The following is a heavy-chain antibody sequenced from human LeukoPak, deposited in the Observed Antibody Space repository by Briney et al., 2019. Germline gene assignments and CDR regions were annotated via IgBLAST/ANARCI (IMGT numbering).Heavy chain of an antibody. D-gene: IGHD3-10*02. J-gene: IGHJ6*04. Sequence: SGGSLRLSCAASGFTFSGSTMNWVRQAPGKGLEWVSFISTSSSYIYYADSVRGRFTISRDNAKNSLYLQMNSLRAEDTAVYYCAELGITMIGGVWGKGTTVTISS. CDR3: AELGITMIGGV. CDR2: ISTSSSYI. CDR1: GFTFSGST. V-gene: IGHV3-21*01.